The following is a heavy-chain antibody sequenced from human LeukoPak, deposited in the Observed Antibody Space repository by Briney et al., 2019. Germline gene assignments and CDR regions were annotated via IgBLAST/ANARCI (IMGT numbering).Heavy chain of an antibody. Sequence: GASVEVSCKASGYTFTSYAMNWVRQAPGQGLEWMGWINTNTGNPTYAQGFTGRFVFSLDTSVSTAYLQISSLKAEDTAVYYCARDSYSSGWRQPLDYWGQGTLVTVSS. V-gene: IGHV7-4-1*02. D-gene: IGHD6-19*01. J-gene: IGHJ4*02. CDR3: ARDSYSSGWRQPLDY. CDR1: GYTFTSYA. CDR2: INTNTGNP.